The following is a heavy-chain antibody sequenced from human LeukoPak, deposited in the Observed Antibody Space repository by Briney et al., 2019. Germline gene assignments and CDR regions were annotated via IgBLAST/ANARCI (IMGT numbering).Heavy chain of an antibody. CDR2: INHSGST. CDR1: GGSFSGYY. CDR3: ARGLTYYYGSGSYYHNNWFDP. V-gene: IGHV4-34*01. Sequence: PSGTLSLTCAVYGGSFSGYYWSWIRQPPGKGLEWIGEINHSGSTNYNPSLKSRVTISVDTSKNQFSLKLSSVTAADTAVYYCARGLTYYYGSGSYYHNNWFDPWGQGTLVTVSS. J-gene: IGHJ5*02. D-gene: IGHD3-10*01.